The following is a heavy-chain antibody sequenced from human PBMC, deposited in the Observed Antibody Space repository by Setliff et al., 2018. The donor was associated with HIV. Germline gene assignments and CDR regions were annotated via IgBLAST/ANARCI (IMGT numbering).Heavy chain of an antibody. CDR2: IYQTGSI. CDR1: GYSVSSPYY. J-gene: IGHJ4*02. V-gene: IGHV4-38-2*02. Sequence: SETLSLTCSVSGYSVSSPYYWAWIRQSPGKGLEWIATIYQTGSIYYNPSLQNRVTLLLDMSKNQFSLKLSSATAADTAVYYCARQAWHSGRNGYFVDYWGQGMLVTVSS. D-gene: IGHD3-22*01. CDR3: ARQAWHSGRNGYFVDY.